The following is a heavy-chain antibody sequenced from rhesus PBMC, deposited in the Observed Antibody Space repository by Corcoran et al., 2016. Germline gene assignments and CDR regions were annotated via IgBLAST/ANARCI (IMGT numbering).Heavy chain of an antibody. CDR3: ASGLFQRLVEDV. CDR1: GGSISSSY. CDR2: NYGSGSST. D-gene: IGHD6S26*01. V-gene: IGHV4-169*02. J-gene: IGHJ5-1*01. Sequence: QLQLQESGPGLVKPSETLSVTCAVSGGSISSSYWSWIRQAPGKELEWIGYNYGSGSSTNYNPSLKSRFTRSVETSRIQLYLKLSSVTAADTAVYYCASGLFQRLVEDVWGPGVLVSVSS.